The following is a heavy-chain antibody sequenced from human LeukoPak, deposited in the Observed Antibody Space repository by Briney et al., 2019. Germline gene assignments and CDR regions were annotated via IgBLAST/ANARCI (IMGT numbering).Heavy chain of an antibody. V-gene: IGHV3-9*01. Sequence: PGRSLGLSCVASGFTFDDYAMHWVRQAPGKGLEWVSGISWNSGTKGYADSVKGRFTISRDDAKNSLYLQMNSLRPEDTALYYCAKDLRNYYGSGSIVDYWGQGTLVTVSS. CDR3: AKDLRNYYGSGSIVDY. D-gene: IGHD3-10*01. CDR1: GFTFDDYA. CDR2: ISWNSGTK. J-gene: IGHJ4*02.